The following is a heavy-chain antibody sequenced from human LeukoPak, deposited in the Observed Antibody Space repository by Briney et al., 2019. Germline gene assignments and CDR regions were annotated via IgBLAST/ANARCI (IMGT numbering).Heavy chain of an antibody. Sequence: PSETPSLTCAVYGGSFSGYYWSWIRQPPGKGLEWIGEINHSGSTNYNPSLKSRVTISVDTSKNQFSLKLSSVTAADTAVYYCARLPRQGYGSGDYYFDYWGQGTLVTVSS. J-gene: IGHJ4*02. V-gene: IGHV4-34*01. D-gene: IGHD3-10*01. CDR1: GGSFSGYY. CDR3: ARLPRQGYGSGDYYFDY. CDR2: INHSGST.